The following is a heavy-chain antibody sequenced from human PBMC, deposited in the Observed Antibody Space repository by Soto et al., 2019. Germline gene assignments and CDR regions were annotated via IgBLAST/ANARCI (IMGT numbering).Heavy chain of an antibody. CDR3: ARDQCFGGGRSCYYFDF. J-gene: IGHJ4*02. V-gene: IGHV3-30*04. Sequence: VQLVESGGGVVQPGRSLRLSCAASGFTFTTYAIHWVRQAPGKGLEWVAVISNDGRGKYYADSVKGRFTISRDNSKNTLYLQMNSLRSDDTAVYYCARDQCFGGGRSCYYFDFWGQGTLVTVSS. D-gene: IGHD2-15*01. CDR1: GFTFTTYA. CDR2: ISNDGRGK.